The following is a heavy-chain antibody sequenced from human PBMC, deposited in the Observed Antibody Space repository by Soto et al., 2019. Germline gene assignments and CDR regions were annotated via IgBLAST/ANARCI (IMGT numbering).Heavy chain of an antibody. CDR3: ARVPDIVVVVAATPGDYYYYGMDV. CDR1: GGTFSSYA. V-gene: IGHV1-69*06. Sequence: QVQLVQSGAEVKKPGSSVKVSCKASGGTFSSYAISWVRQAPGQGLEWMGGIIPIFGTANYAQKFRGRVTITAEKSTSTAYMELSSLRSEDTAVYYCARVPDIVVVVAATPGDYYYYGMDVWGQGTTVTVSS. J-gene: IGHJ6*02. CDR2: IIPIFGTA. D-gene: IGHD2-15*01.